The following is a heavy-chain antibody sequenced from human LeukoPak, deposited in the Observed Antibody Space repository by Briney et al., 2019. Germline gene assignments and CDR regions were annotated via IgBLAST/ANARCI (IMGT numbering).Heavy chain of an antibody. Sequence: GGSLRLSCAASGFTFSSYGMHWVRQAPGKGLEWVAVISYDGSNKYYADSVKGRFTISRDNYKNTLYVQMNSLRAEDTAVYYCAKEEAHGYCSSTSCYKAGYYFDYWGQGTLVTVSS. V-gene: IGHV3-30*18. J-gene: IGHJ4*02. D-gene: IGHD2-2*02. CDR1: GFTFSSYG. CDR2: ISYDGSNK. CDR3: AKEEAHGYCSSTSCYKAGYYFDY.